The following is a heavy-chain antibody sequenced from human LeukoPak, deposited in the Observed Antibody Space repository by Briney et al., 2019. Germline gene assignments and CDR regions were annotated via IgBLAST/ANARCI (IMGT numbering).Heavy chain of an antibody. J-gene: IGHJ4*02. D-gene: IGHD2-15*01. CDR1: GFTFSSYV. Sequence: GGSLRLSCSASGFTFSSYVMHWVRQAPGKGLEYVSGISGDGASTYYADSAKGRFTISRDNSKDTLYVQMTSLRAEDTAVYYCVYQVQGVVEWGQGTLVTVSS. V-gene: IGHV3-64*05. CDR2: ISGDGAST. CDR3: VYQVQGVVE.